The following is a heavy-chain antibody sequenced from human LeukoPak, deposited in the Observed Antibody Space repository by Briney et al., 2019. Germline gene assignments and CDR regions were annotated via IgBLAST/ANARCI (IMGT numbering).Heavy chain of an antibody. Sequence: GRSLRLSCAASGFTFDDYAMHWVRQAPGKGLEWVSGISWNSGSIGYADSVKGRFTISRDNAKNSLYLQVNSLRAEDTALYYCAKDESLYYGDVEDAFDIWGQGTMVTVSS. J-gene: IGHJ3*02. CDR2: ISWNSGSI. D-gene: IGHD3-3*01. CDR1: GFTFDDYA. CDR3: AKDESLYYGDVEDAFDI. V-gene: IGHV3-9*01.